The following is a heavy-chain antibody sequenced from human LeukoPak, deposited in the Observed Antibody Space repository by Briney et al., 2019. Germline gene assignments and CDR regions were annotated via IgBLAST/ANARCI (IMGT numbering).Heavy chain of an antibody. Sequence: PGRSLRLSCAASGFAFSSYGMHWVRQAPGKGLEWVAVISYDGSNKYYADSVKGRFTISRDNSKNSLYLQMNSLRAEDTAVYYCARGGRSTAMFRDYWGQGTLVTVSS. D-gene: IGHD5-18*01. CDR3: ARGGRSTAMFRDY. J-gene: IGHJ4*02. CDR2: ISYDGSNK. V-gene: IGHV3-30*03. CDR1: GFAFSSYG.